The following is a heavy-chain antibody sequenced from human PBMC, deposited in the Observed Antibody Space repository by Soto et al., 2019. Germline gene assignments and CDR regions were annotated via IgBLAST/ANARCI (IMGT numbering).Heavy chain of an antibody. Sequence: QVQLVQSGAEVKKPGASVKVSCKASGYTFTSYYMHWVRQAPGQGLEWMGIINPSGGSTSYAQKFKGRVTMTRDTSTSTVYMELSSLRSEDTAVYYCARDLQADSSGWKLDYWGQGTLVTVSS. CDR1: GYTFTSYY. CDR2: INPSGGST. D-gene: IGHD6-19*01. CDR3: ARDLQADSSGWKLDY. J-gene: IGHJ4*02. V-gene: IGHV1-46*01.